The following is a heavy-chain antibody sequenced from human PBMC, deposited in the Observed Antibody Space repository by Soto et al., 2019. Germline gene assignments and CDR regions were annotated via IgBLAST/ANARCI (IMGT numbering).Heavy chain of an antibody. CDR3: AIGPWDV. CDR1: GFTFSNYA. J-gene: IGHJ6*02. V-gene: IGHV3-23*01. Sequence: GGSLRLSCVASGFTFSNYAMSWVRQAPGKGLEWVSAIRGSATTTYYADSVKGRFTISRDNSKNTLYLQMNSLRVEDTAIYYCAIGPWDVWGQGTTVTVSS. CDR2: IRGSATTT.